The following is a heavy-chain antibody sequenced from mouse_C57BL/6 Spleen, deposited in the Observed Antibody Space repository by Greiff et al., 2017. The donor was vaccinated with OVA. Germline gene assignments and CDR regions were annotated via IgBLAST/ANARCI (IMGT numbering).Heavy chain of an antibody. D-gene: IGHD2-14*01. V-gene: IGHV1-15*01. CDR1: GYTFTDYE. CDR2: IDPETGGT. CDR3: TRPSPDRGAWFAY. J-gene: IGHJ3*01. Sequence: QVQLKQSGAELVRPGASVTLSCKASGYTFTDYEMHWVKQTPVHGLEWIGAIDPETGGTAYNQKFKGKAILTADKSSSTAYMELRSLTSEDSAVYYCTRPSPDRGAWFAYWGQGTLVTVSA.